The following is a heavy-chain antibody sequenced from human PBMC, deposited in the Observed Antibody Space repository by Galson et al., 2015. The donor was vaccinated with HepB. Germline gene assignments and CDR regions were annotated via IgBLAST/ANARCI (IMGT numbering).Heavy chain of an antibody. D-gene: IGHD3-16*02. CDR2: ISYDGSNK. CDR3: ARASREDYIWGSYRYEADYYFDY. CDR1: GLTFSSYA. Sequence: SLRLSCAASGLTFSSYAMHWVRQAPGKGLEWVAVISYDGSNKYYADSVKGRFTISRDNSKNTLYLQMNSLRAEDTAVYYCARASREDYIWGSYRYEADYYFDYWGQGTLVTVSS. J-gene: IGHJ4*02. V-gene: IGHV3-30-3*01.